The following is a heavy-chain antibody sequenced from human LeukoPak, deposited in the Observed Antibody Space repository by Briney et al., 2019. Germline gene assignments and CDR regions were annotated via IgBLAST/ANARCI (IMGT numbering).Heavy chain of an antibody. J-gene: IGHJ4*02. CDR2: MSYDGFNK. V-gene: IGHV3-30*18. CDR3: AKTKGYSYGYYFDY. CDR1: GFTFSSYA. Sequence: GGSLRLSCAASGFTFSSYAMHWVRQSLGKGLEWVAVMSYDGFNKYYADSVKGRFTISRDNSKNTLYLQMNSLRAEDTAVYYCAKTKGYSYGYYFDYWGQGTLVTVYS. D-gene: IGHD5-18*01.